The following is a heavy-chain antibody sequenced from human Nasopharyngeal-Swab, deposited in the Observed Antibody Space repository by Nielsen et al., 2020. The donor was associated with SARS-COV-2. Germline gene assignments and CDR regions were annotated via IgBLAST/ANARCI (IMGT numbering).Heavy chain of an antibody. CDR2: ISSSSSTI. D-gene: IGHD4-11*01. CDR3: ESTRINHDYPGGGYYGMDV. J-gene: IGHJ6*02. Sequence: WIPQPPGKGLEGGSYISSSSSTIYYADSVKGRFTISRDNAKNSLYLQMNSLRAEDTAVYYCESTRINHDYPGGGYYGMDVWGQGTTVTVSS. V-gene: IGHV3-48*04.